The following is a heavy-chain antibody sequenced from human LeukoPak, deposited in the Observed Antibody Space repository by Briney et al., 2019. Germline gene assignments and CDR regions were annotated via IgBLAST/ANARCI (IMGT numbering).Heavy chain of an antibody. J-gene: IGHJ6*02. Sequence: SETLSLTCTVSDGSISPYYWSWIRQPPGKGLEWIGYISYSGNTNYNPSLKSRVTMSVDTSKNQVSLKLSSATAADTAVYYCARDKDYDSSGYYSADGMDVWGQGTTVTVSS. D-gene: IGHD3-22*01. CDR3: ARDKDYDSSGYYSADGMDV. CDR2: ISYSGNT. V-gene: IGHV4-59*12. CDR1: DGSISPYY.